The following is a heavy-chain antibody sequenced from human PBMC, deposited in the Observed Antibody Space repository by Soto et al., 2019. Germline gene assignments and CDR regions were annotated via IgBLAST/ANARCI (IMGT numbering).Heavy chain of an antibody. CDR3: AREHRYCSSTSCYSYMDV. J-gene: IGHJ6*03. Sequence: SETLSLTCAVYGGSFSGYYWSWIRQPPGKGLEWIGEINHSGSTNYNPSLKSRVTISVDTSKNQFSLKLSSVTAADAAVYYCAREHRYCSSTSCYSYMDVWGKGTTVTVS. CDR2: INHSGST. D-gene: IGHD2-2*02. CDR1: GGSFSGYY. V-gene: IGHV4-34*01.